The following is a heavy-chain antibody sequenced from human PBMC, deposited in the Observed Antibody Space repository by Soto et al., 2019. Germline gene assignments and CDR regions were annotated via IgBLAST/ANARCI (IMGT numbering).Heavy chain of an antibody. CDR1: GGTFSSYA. D-gene: IGHD1-7*01. CDR3: ASHGITGTWVYYYGMDV. CDR2: IIPIFGTA. Sequence: QVQLVQSGAEMKKPGSSVKVSCKASGGTFSSYAISWVRQAPVQGLEWMGGIIPIFGTANYAQKFQGRVTITADESTSTAYMELSSLRSEDTAVYYCASHGITGTWVYYYGMDVWGQGTTVTVSS. V-gene: IGHV1-69*12. J-gene: IGHJ6*02.